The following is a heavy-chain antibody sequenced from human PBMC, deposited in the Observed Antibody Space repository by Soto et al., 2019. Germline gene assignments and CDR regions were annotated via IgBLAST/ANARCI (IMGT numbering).Heavy chain of an antibody. CDR3: ARARCYDAVDF. D-gene: IGHD4-17*01. V-gene: IGHV4-38-2*01. J-gene: IGHJ3*01. CDR1: GFFISSGNY. Sequence: KSSETLSLTCAVSGFFISSGNYWGWIRKPPGKGLEWIGSIFHGGNTYYNPSLKSRVTISVDMSKNQFSLKLNSVTAADTAVYYCARARCYDAVDFWGQGIVGTVSS. CDR2: IFHGGNT.